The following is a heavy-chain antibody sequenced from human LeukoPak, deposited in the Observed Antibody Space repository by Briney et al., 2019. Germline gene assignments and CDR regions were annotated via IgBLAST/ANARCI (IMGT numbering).Heavy chain of an antibody. D-gene: IGHD3-22*01. V-gene: IGHV3-64*01. J-gene: IGHJ4*02. CDR2: ISSNEVST. CDR1: GFTFSSYA. Sequence: GGSLRLSCAASGFTFSSYAMHWVRQVPGKGLEYVSAISSNEVSTDYANSVKGRFTVSRDNSKNTLYLQMNSLRVEDAALYYCARAYGYSGYYQLPIDYWGQGTLVTVSS. CDR3: ARAYGYSGYYQLPIDY.